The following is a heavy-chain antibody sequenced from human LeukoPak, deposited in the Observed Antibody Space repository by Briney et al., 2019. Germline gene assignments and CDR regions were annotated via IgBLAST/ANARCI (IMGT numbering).Heavy chain of an antibody. Sequence: PSETLSLTCAVYGGSFSGYYWSWIRQPPGKGLEWIGEINHSGSTNYNPSLKSRVTISVDTSKNQFSLKLSSVTAADTAVYYCARGRLGSAARDYYYYMDVWGKGTTVTVSS. J-gene: IGHJ6*03. CDR3: ARGRLGSAARDYYYYMDV. CDR1: GGSFSGYY. V-gene: IGHV4-34*01. CDR2: INHSGST. D-gene: IGHD3-16*01.